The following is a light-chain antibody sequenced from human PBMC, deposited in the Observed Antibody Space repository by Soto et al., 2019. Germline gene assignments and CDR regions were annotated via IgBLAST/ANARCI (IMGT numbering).Light chain of an antibody. Sequence: QSALTQPASVSGSPGQSITISCTGTSSDVGSYNLVSWYQQHPGKAPKLMIYEGSKRPSGVSNRFSGSKSGNTASLPISGLQAEDEADYYCCSYAGSSTYVFGTGTKLPVL. CDR1: SSDVGSYNL. J-gene: IGLJ1*01. V-gene: IGLV2-23*01. CDR3: CSYAGSSTYV. CDR2: EGS.